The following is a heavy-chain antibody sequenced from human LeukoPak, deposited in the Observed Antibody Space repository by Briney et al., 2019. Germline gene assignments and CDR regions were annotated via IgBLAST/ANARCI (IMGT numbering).Heavy chain of an antibody. CDR2: ISWNSGSI. V-gene: IGHV3-9*03. D-gene: IGHD3-22*01. CDR3: AKGRGYYYDSSGYKDEGAFDI. CDR1: GFTFDDYA. J-gene: IGHJ3*02. Sequence: PGGSLTLSWAASGFTFDDYAMHWVRPAPGRGLGWVSGISWNSGSIGYADSVKGRFTISRDNAKNSLYLQMNSLRAEDMALYYCAKGRGYYYDSSGYKDEGAFDIWGQGTMVTVSS.